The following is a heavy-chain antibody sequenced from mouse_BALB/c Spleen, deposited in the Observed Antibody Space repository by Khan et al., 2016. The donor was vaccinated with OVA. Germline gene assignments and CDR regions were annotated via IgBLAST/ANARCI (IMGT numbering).Heavy chain of an antibody. J-gene: IGHJ3*01. CDR2: IFPGTGTT. Sequence: QVQLQQPGAELVRPGASVKLSCKTSGYTFTSYWIQWVKQRPGQGLGWIGQIFPGTGTTYYNENFKDKATLTVDTSSRTAYMQLSSLTSEDSALYFCARGYFGNYEFVYWGQGTLVTVSP. V-gene: IGHV1S132*01. D-gene: IGHD2-1*01. CDR3: ARGYFGNYEFVY. CDR1: GYTFTSYW.